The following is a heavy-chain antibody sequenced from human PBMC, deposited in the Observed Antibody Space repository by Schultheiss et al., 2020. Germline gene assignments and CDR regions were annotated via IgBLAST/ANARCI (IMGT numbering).Heavy chain of an antibody. J-gene: IGHJ4*02. CDR3: AKDNDFWSGYYDY. D-gene: IGHD3-3*01. V-gene: IGHV3-30*02. CDR2: IWYDGSNK. Sequence: GGSLRLSCAASGFTFSSYGMHWVRQAPGKGLEWVAVIWYDGSNKYYADSVKGRFTISRDNSKNTLYLQMNSLRAEDTAVYYCAKDNDFWSGYYDYWGQGTLVTVS. CDR1: GFTFSSYG.